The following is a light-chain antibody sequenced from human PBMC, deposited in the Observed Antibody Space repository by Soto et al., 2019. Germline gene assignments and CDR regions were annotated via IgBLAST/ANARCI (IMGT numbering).Light chain of an antibody. CDR3: TSFTSSKTHV. V-gene: IGLV2-14*03. CDR1: SSDVGSYNF. J-gene: IGLJ1*01. Sequence: QSALTQPASVSGSPGQSITISCSGTSSDVGSYNFVSWYQQHPGKAPKLMIYDVTIRPSGVSYRFSGSKSGNTASLTISGLQTEDEADYYCTSFTSSKTHVFGSGTKLPVL. CDR2: DVT.